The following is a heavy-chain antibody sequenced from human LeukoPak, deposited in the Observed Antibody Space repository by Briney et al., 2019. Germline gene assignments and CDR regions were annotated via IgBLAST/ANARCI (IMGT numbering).Heavy chain of an antibody. V-gene: IGHV1-8*01. CDR2: MNPNSGNT. D-gene: IGHD5-24*01. Sequence: WASVKVSCKASGYTFTSYDINWVRQATGQGLEWMGWMNPNSGNTGYAQKFQGRVTMTRNTSISTAYMELRSLRSGDTAVYHCARGDGADMDVWGKGTTVTISS. J-gene: IGHJ6*03. CDR3: ARGDGADMDV. CDR1: GYTFTSYD.